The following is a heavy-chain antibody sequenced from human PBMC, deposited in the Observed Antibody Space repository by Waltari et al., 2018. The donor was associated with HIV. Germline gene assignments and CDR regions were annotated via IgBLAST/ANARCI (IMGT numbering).Heavy chain of an antibody. Sequence: EVQLVESGGGSRPPGRFLRRTCTYSGSPFHDSAMHRTRQPPGKGREWVSGISWNSGDIAYADSVKGRFTISRDNTKNSLFLQMNSVRVEDTALYYCVKDGASTIFGVLNGMDVWGQGTTVTVSS. J-gene: IGHJ6*02. D-gene: IGHD3-3*01. CDR3: VKDGASTIFGVLNGMDV. CDR1: GSPFHDSA. CDR2: ISWNSGDI. V-gene: IGHV3-9*01.